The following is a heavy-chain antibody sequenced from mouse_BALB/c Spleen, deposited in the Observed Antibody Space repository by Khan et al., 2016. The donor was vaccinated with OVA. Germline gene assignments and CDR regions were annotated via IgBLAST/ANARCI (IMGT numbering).Heavy chain of an antibody. Sequence: QVRLQQSGPGLVQPSQSLSITCTVSAFSLPNYSVHWVRQSPGKGLEWLGVIWSAGSTDYNKAFISRLTISKDNSRSQVFFKMNNLQPNDTAIDYCARRGYDYGRGALFAYWGQGTLVTVSA. CDR2: IWSAGST. V-gene: IGHV2-2*02. CDR1: AFSLPNYS. D-gene: IGHD2-4*01. CDR3: ARRGYDYGRGALFAY. J-gene: IGHJ3*01.